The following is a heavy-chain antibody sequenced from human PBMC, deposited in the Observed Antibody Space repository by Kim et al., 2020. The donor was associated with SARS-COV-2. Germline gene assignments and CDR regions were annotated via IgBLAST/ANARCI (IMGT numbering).Heavy chain of an antibody. J-gene: IGHJ4*02. CDR2: ISAYNGNT. Sequence: ASVKVSCKASGYTFTSYGISWVRQAPGQGLEWMGWISAYNGNTNYAQKLQGRVTMTTDTSTSTAYMELRSLRSDDTAVYYCARVVMDCSSTSCYGYYFDYWGQGTLVTVSS. D-gene: IGHD2-2*01. V-gene: IGHV1-18*01. CDR1: GYTFTSYG. CDR3: ARVVMDCSSTSCYGYYFDY.